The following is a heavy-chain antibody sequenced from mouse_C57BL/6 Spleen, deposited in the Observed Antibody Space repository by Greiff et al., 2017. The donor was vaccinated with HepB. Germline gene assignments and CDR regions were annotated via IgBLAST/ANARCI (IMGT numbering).Heavy chain of an antibody. D-gene: IGHD1-1*01. V-gene: IGHV1-82*01. CDR1: GYAFSSSW. CDR3: ARSSYYYGQWDY. Sequence: QVQLKQSGPELVKPGASVKISCKASGYAFSSSWMNWVKQRPGKGLEWIGRIYPGDGDTNYNGKFKGKATLTADKSSSTAYMQLSSLTSEDSAVYFCARSSYYYGQWDYWGQGTTLTVSS. CDR2: IYPGDGDT. J-gene: IGHJ2*01.